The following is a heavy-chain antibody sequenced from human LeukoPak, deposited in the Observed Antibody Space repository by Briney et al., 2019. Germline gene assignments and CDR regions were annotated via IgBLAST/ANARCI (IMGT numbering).Heavy chain of an antibody. Sequence: ASVKVSCKASGYTFTSYGISWVRQAPGQGLEWMGWISAYNGNTNYAQKLQGRVTMTTDTSTSTAYMELRSLRSDDTAVYYCAREGLDDILTVYYPFDYWGQGTLVTVSS. CDR1: GYTFTSYG. J-gene: IGHJ4*02. CDR3: AREGLDDILTVYYPFDY. CDR2: ISAYNGNT. V-gene: IGHV1-18*01. D-gene: IGHD3-9*01.